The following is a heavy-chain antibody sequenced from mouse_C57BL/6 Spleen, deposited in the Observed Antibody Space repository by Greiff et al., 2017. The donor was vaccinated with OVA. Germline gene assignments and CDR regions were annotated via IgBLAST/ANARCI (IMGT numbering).Heavy chain of an antibody. CDR3: VSERQGFAY. CDR2: IRSKSNNYAT. Sequence: EVQLVESGGGLVQPTGSLKLSCEASGFSFNNYAMNWVSQAPGKGLEWVARIRSKSNNYATYYADYVKDRFTISRDDSESMLYLQMNNLKTEDSAMYYCVSERQGFAYWGQGTLVTVSA. D-gene: IGHD3-2*01. V-gene: IGHV10-1*01. J-gene: IGHJ3*01. CDR1: GFSFNNYA.